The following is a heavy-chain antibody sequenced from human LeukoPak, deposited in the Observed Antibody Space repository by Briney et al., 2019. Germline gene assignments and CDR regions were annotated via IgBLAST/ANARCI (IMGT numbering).Heavy chain of an antibody. D-gene: IGHD6-13*01. CDR3: ARAPPSLYSSSWYVEHFDY. CDR1: GYTFTSYG. V-gene: IGHV1-18*01. J-gene: IGHJ4*02. Sequence: GASVKVSCKASGYTFTSYGISWVRQAPGQGLEWMGWISAYNGNTNYAQKLQGRVTMTTDTSTSTAYMELRSLRSDDTAVYYCARAPPSLYSSSWYVEHFDYWGQGTLVTVSS. CDR2: ISAYNGNT.